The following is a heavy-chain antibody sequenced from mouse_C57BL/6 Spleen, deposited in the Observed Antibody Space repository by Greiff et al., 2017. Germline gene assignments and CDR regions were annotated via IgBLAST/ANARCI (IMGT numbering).Heavy chain of an antibody. CDR1: GYSITSGYY. J-gene: IGHJ2*01. CDR2: ISYDGSN. CDR3: APNGPYYGSSYGGAFDY. V-gene: IGHV3-6*01. Sequence: EVQLQESGPGLVKPSQSLSLTCSVTGYSITSGYYWNWIRQFPGNKLEWMGYISYDGSNNYNPSLKNRISITRDTSKNQFFLKLNSVTTEDTATYYCAPNGPYYGSSYGGAFDYWGQGTTLTVSS. D-gene: IGHD1-1*01.